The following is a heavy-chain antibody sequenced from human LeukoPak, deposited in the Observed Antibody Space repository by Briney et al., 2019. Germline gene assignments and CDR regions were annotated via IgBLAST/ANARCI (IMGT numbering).Heavy chain of an antibody. CDR3: ARGAAAAAHYYYYYMDV. CDR2: IYHSGST. CDR1: GYSISSGYY. J-gene: IGHJ6*03. D-gene: IGHD6-13*01. V-gene: IGHV4-38-2*02. Sequence: SETLSLTCTVSGYSISSGYYWGWIRQPPGKGLEWIGSIYHSGSTYYNPSLKSRVTISVDTSKNQFSLKLSSVTAADTAVYYCARGAAAAAHYYYYYMDVWGKGTTVTVSS.